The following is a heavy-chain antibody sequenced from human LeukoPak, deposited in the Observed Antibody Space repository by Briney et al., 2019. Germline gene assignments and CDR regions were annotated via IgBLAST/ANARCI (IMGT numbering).Heavy chain of an antibody. CDR3: AKMGIVVVITTI. V-gene: IGHV3-23*01. CDR1: GFTFSSYA. Sequence: GGSLRLSCAASGFTFSSYAMSRVRQAPGKGLEWVSAISGSGGSTYYADSVKGRFTISRDNSKNTLYLQMNSLRAEDTAVYYCAKMGIVVVITTIWGQGTLVTVSS. D-gene: IGHD3-22*01. CDR2: ISGSGGST. J-gene: IGHJ4*02.